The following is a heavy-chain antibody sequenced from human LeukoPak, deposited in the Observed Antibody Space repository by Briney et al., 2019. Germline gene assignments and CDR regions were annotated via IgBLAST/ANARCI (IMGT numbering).Heavy chain of an antibody. V-gene: IGHV3-33*01. J-gene: IGHJ6*02. CDR1: GFTFSSYG. Sequence: GRSLRLSCAASGFTFSSYGMHWVRQAPGKGLEWVAVIWYDGSNKYYADSVKGRFTISRDNSKNTLYLQMNSLRAEDTAVYYCAGARRPFGEAPRGMDVWGQGTTVTVSS. CDR2: IWYDGSNK. D-gene: IGHD3-10*01. CDR3: AGARRPFGEAPRGMDV.